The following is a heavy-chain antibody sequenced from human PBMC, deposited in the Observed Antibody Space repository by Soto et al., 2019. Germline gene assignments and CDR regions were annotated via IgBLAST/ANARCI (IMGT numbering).Heavy chain of an antibody. CDR3: ARGYCSNGVCYRYIDL. CDR1: GFTFSDHY. V-gene: IGHV3-72*01. D-gene: IGHD2-8*01. Sequence: GGSLRLSCAASGFTFSDHYMDWVRQAPGKGLEWVGRTRNKANSYTTEYAASVKGRFTISRDDSKNSLHLQMNSLKTEDTAVYYCARGYCSNGVCYRYIDLWGRGTLVTVSS. J-gene: IGHJ2*01. CDR2: TRNKANSYTT.